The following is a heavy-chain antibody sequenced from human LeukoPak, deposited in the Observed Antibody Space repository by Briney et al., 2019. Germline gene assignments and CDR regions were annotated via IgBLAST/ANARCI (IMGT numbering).Heavy chain of an antibody. V-gene: IGHV5-51*01. CDR3: ARQYGRPFDY. CDR2: IYPGDSDT. CDR1: GYSFSNYW. D-gene: IGHD4-17*01. J-gene: IGHJ4*02. Sequence: GESLKISCKGSGYSFSNYWIGWVRQMPRKGLEWMGIIYPGDSDTRYSPSFQGQVTISVDESINTAYLQWSSLEASDTAMYYCARQYGRPFDYWGQGTLVTVSS.